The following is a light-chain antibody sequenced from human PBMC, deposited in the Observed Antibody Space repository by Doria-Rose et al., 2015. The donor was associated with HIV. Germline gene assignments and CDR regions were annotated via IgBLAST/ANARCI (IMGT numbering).Light chain of an antibody. CDR1: QSFSSTY. CDR3: HQYGASWT. V-gene: IGKV3-20*01. J-gene: IGKJ1*01. Sequence: TQSPGTLSLSPGEGATLSCRASQSFSSTYLAWYQQKPGQAPSLLIYDGSTRATGISDRFSASGSGTDFTLTINRLEPEDFALYYCHQYGASWTFGQGTKVEI. CDR2: DGS.